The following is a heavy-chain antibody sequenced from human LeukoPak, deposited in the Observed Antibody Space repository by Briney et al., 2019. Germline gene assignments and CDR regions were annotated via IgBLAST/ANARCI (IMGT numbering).Heavy chain of an antibody. CDR2: IYYSGST. CDR1: GGSISSYY. J-gene: IGHJ4*02. CDR3: AADYGDYEFDN. D-gene: IGHD4-17*01. V-gene: IGHV4-59*01. Sequence: SSETLSLTCTVSGGSISSYYWSWIRQPPGKGLEWIGYIYYSGSTNYNPSLKSRVTISVDTSKNQFSLKLSSVTAADTAVYYCAADYGDYEFDNWGQGTLVTVSS.